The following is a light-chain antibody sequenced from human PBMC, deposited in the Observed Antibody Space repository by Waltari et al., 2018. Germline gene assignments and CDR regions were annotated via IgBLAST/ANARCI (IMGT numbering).Light chain of an antibody. CDR2: GGS. CDR1: SSDVGSYKF. J-gene: IGLJ2*01. V-gene: IGLV2-23*01. Sequence: QSALTQPASVSGSPGQSITISCTGSSSDVGSYKFVSWYQQHPGKAPQLMIYGGSQRPSGVFNRFSGSKSGNTASLTISGLRAEDEADYYCCSYAGSSPHVIFGGGTKLTVL. CDR3: CSYAGSSPHVI.